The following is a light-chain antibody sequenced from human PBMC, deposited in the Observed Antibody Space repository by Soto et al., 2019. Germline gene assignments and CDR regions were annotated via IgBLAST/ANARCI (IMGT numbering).Light chain of an antibody. V-gene: IGLV2-23*02. CDR2: EVT. CDR1: SSDVGGYKL. J-gene: IGLJ1*01. CDR3: YSSAGNSIYA. Sequence: QSVLTQPASVSGSTGQSITISCSGTSSDVGGYKLVSWFQQHPGKVPKLMISEVTQRPSGVSDRFSGSKSGNTASLTISGLQAEYEADYYCYSSAGNSIYAFGTGTKLTVL.